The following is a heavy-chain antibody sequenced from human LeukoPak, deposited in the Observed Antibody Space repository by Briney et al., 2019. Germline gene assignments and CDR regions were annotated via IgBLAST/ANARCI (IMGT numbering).Heavy chain of an antibody. CDR1: GYTFTGYY. Sequence: ASVKVSCKASGYTFTGYYMHWVRQAPGQGLEWMGWINPNSGGTNYAQKFQGRVTMTRDTSISTAYMELSRLRSDDTAVYYCARGPWNSDFMNYYYYMDVWGKGTTVTVSS. J-gene: IGHJ6*03. CDR3: ARGPWNSDFMNYYYYMDV. D-gene: IGHD1-7*01. V-gene: IGHV1-2*02. CDR2: INPNSGGT.